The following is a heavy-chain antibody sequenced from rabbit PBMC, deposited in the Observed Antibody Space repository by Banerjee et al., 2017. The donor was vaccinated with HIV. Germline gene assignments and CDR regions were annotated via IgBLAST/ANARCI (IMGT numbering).Heavy chain of an antibody. V-gene: IGHV1S47*01. Sequence: QEQLEESGGDLVKPEGSLTLTCTASGIDFSSYGVSWVRQAPGKGLEWIGYIDNDDGSIYYASWVNGRFTISSHNAQNTLYLQLNSLTAADTATYFCARDLAGVIGWNFGLWGPGTLVTVS. CDR2: IDNDDGSI. CDR3: ARDLAGVIGWNFGL. J-gene: IGHJ6*01. D-gene: IGHD4-1*01. CDR1: GIDFSSYG.